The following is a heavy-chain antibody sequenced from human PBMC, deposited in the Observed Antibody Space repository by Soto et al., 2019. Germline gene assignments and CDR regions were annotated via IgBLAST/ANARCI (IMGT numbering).Heavy chain of an antibody. J-gene: IGHJ6*02. CDR2: ISFDGRNK. Sequence: QVQLVESGGGVVQPGRSLRLSCAASGFIFSTYGMHWVRQAPDKGLEWVAVISFDGRNKYYADSVRGRFTISRDNSKNTLHLQMNSLRGEDTAVYYCAKDTATAITSYYFYGMDVWGQGTTVTVSS. CDR3: AKDTATAITSYYFYGMDV. D-gene: IGHD5-12*01. V-gene: IGHV3-30*18. CDR1: GFIFSTYG.